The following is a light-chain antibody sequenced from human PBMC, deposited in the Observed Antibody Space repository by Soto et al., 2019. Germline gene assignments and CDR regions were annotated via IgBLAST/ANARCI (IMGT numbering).Light chain of an antibody. Sequence: DIQMTQSPSTLSASVGDRVTITCRASQTIGSWLAWYQQNPGKAPELLIYDASTLESGVPSRFSGSGSGTEFSLTITSLQPDDFATFYCQQYSSFPRTFGQGTKVEI. V-gene: IGKV1-5*01. CDR1: QTIGSW. J-gene: IGKJ1*01. CDR3: QQYSSFPRT. CDR2: DAS.